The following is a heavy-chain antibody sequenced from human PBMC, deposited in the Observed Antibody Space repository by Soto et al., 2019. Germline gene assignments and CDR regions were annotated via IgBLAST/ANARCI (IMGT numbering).Heavy chain of an antibody. J-gene: IGHJ4*02. CDR2: IFYSGTA. CDR1: GGSISSRDHY. Sequence: SETLSLTCTVSGGSISSRDHYWTWIRQSPGKGLEWIGYIFYSGTAYSNPSPKSRVTISQDTSKNQFSLSLESVTAADSAIYYCARAVVPTTAYCDSWGQGTLVTVS. V-gene: IGHV4-30-4*01. D-gene: IGHD1-7*01. CDR3: ARAVVPTTAYCDS.